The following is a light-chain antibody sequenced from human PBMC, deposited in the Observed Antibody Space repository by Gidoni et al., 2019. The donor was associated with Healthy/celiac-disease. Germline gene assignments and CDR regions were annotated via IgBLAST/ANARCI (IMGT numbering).Light chain of an antibody. CDR2: SAP. CDR3: QQSYSTPPT. CDR1: QSISRY. Sequence: DIQMTQSPSSLSASVGDRVTITCRARQSISRYLNWYQQKPGKAPKLLIYSAPSLQSGVPLRFSGSGSGTDFTLTISSLQPEDFATDYCQQSYSTPPTFGQGTKVEIK. V-gene: IGKV1-39*01. J-gene: IGKJ1*01.